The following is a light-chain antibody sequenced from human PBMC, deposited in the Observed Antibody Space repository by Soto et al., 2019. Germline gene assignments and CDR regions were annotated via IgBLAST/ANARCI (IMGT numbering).Light chain of an antibody. CDR1: VIGSIS. V-gene: IGLV3-21*02. CDR2: DDS. J-gene: IGLJ2*01. CDR3: QVWDSSSDHVI. Sequence: SSELTQPPSVSVAPGQTASITCGGNVIGSISVHWYQQKPGQAPVLVVFDDSDRPSGIPERFCGSNSRNTATLTISRVEAGDESDYYCQVWDSSSDHVIFGRGTKVTVL.